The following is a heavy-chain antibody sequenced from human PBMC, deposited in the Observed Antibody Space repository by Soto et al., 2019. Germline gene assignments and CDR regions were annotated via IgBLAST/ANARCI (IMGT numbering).Heavy chain of an antibody. D-gene: IGHD2-15*01. CDR2: VNPSGGST. J-gene: IGHJ1*01. Sequence: ASVKVSCKASGYIFTAYSMHWVRQAPGQGLEWMGVVNPSGGSTNYAQKFQGRITMTRDTSTSIVYMDLSSLTSEDTAVYYCAREESCSDGICYSEYFKRWGQGTLVTVSS. V-gene: IGHV1-46*01. CDR1: GYIFTAYS. CDR3: AREESCSDGICYSEYFKR.